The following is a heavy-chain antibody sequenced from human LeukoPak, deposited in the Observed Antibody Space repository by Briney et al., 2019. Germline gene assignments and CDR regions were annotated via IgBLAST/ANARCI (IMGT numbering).Heavy chain of an antibody. D-gene: IGHD4-11*01. Sequence: GGSLRLSCAASGFAFSSYAMIWVRLAPGKGLEWVSSISGTGYSTYYADSVKGRFTMSRDNSKNTLYLQMNSLRAEDTAVYYCAKAYSNYANYYYGMDVWGQGTTVTVSS. V-gene: IGHV3-23*01. J-gene: IGHJ6*02. CDR2: ISGTGYST. CDR3: AKAYSNYANYYYGMDV. CDR1: GFAFSSYA.